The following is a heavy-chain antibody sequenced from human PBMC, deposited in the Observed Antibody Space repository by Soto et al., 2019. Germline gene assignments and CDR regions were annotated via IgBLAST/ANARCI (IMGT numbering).Heavy chain of an antibody. V-gene: IGHV3-30*18. CDR3: AKDALAFYDFWSGYYPYYFDY. CDR2: ISYDGSNK. J-gene: IGHJ4*02. Sequence: QVQLVESGGGVVQPGRSLRLSCAASGFTFSSYGMHWVRQAPGKGLEWVAGISYDGSNKYYADSVKGRFTISRDNSKNTLYLQMNSLRAEDTAVYYCAKDALAFYDFWSGYYPYYFDYWGQGTLVTVSS. D-gene: IGHD3-3*01. CDR1: GFTFSSYG.